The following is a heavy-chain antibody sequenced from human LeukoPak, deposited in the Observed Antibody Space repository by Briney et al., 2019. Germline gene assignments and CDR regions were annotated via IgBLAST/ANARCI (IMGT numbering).Heavy chain of an antibody. CDR2: IYYSGST. V-gene: IGHV4-30-2*01. D-gene: IGHD1-1*01. J-gene: IGHJ5*02. CDR3: ARGVQYVASQHGNWFDP. Sequence: PSETLSLTCAVSGGSISSGGYSWSWIRQPPGKGLEWIGYIYYSGSTYYNPSLKSRVTISVDRSKNQFSLKLSSVTAADTAVYYCARGVQYVASQHGNWFDPWGQGTLVTVSS. CDR1: GGSISSGGYS.